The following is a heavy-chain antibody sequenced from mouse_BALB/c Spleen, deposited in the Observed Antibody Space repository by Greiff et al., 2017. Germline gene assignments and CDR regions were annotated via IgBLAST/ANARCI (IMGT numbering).Heavy chain of an antibody. CDR1: GFTFSDYG. D-gene: IGHD1-1*01. V-gene: IGHV5-15*02. CDR3: ASDGSSTGYFDV. Sequence: DVMLVGSGGGLVQPGGSRKLPCAASGFTFSDYGMAWVRQAPGKGPEWVAFISNLAYSIYYADTVTGRFTISRENAKNTLYLEMSSLRSEDTAMYYCASDGSSTGYFDVWGAGTTVTVSS. CDR2: ISNLAYSI. J-gene: IGHJ1*01.